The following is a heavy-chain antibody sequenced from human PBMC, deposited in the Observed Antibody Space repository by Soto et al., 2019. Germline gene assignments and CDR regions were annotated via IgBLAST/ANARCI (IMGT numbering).Heavy chain of an antibody. Sequence: PGGSLRLSCEASGFSINSYTMNWVRQAPGKGLEWVSSIGSYSSYMFYADSVKGRFTISRDNAKNSLYLQMNSLRAEDTAVYYCASPKGGAYYIWGQGTMVTVSS. CDR2: IGSYSSYM. J-gene: IGHJ3*02. CDR1: GFSINSYT. CDR3: ASPKGGAYYI. D-gene: IGHD3-16*01. V-gene: IGHV3-21*01.